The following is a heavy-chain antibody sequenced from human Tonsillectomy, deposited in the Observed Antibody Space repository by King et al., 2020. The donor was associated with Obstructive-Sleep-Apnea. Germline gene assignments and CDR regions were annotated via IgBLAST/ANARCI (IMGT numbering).Heavy chain of an antibody. Sequence: VQLVESGGGVVQPGRSLRLSCAASGFTFSSYGMHWVRQAPGKGLEWVAVISYYGSNKYYADSVKGRFTISRDNSKNTLYLQMNSLRAEDTAVYYCAKYYGSGSSYYYYGMDVWGQGTTVTVSS. CDR3: AKYYGSGSSYYYYGMDV. CDR2: ISYYGSNK. V-gene: IGHV3-30*18. CDR1: GFTFSSYG. J-gene: IGHJ6*02. D-gene: IGHD3-10*01.